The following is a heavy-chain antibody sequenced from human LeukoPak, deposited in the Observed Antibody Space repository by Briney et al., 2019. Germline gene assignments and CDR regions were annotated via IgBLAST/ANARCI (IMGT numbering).Heavy chain of an antibody. J-gene: IGHJ4*02. Sequence: ASVKISCKVSGYTLTELSMHWVRQAPGKGLEWMGGFDPEDGETIYAQKFQGRVTMTEDTSTDTAYMELSSLRSEDTAVYYCATGLRFGELFMKPSPHDYWGQGTLVTVSS. CDR2: FDPEDGET. CDR1: GYTLTELS. V-gene: IGHV1-24*01. CDR3: ATGLRFGELFMKPSPHDY. D-gene: IGHD3-10*01.